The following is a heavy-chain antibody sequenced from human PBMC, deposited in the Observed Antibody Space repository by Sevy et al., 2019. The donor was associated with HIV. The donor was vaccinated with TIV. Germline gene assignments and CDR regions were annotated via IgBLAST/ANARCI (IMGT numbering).Heavy chain of an antibody. J-gene: IGHJ5*02. V-gene: IGHV5-51*01. CDR3: ARLMCSGGSCYSGDWFDP. CDR2: IYPGDSDT. CDR1: GYSFTSYW. Sequence: GGSLRLSCKGSGYSFTSYWIGWVRQMPGKGLEWMGIIYPGDSDTRYSPSFQGQVTISADKSISTAYLQWSSLKASDTAMYYCARLMCSGGSCYSGDWFDPWGQGTLVTVSS. D-gene: IGHD2-15*01.